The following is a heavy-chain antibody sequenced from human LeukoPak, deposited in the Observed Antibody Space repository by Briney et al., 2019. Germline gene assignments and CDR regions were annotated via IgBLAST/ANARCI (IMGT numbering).Heavy chain of an antibody. V-gene: IGHV3-23*01. J-gene: IGHJ6*02. Sequence: GGSLRLSCAASGFTFSSYAMSWVRQAPGKGLEWVSAISGSGGSTYYADSVKGRFTISRDNSKNTLYLQMNSLRAEDTAVYYCAKDLRWDIEVVPAAYYYYYYGMDVWGQGTTVTVSS. D-gene: IGHD2-2*01. CDR1: GFTFSSYA. CDR2: ISGSGGST. CDR3: AKDLRWDIEVVPAAYYYYYYGMDV.